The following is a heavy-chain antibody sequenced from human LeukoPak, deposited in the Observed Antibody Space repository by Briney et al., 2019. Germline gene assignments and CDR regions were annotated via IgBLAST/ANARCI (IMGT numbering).Heavy chain of an antibody. CDR1: GFTVSSNY. D-gene: IGHD6-13*01. Sequence: GGSLRLSCAASGFTVSSNYMSWVRPAPGKGLEWVSVIYSGGSTYYADSVKGRFTISRDNSKNTLFLQMNSLRAEDTAVYYCAKRGSVGTLGHFDYWGQGTLVTVSS. J-gene: IGHJ4*02. CDR3: AKRGSVGTLGHFDY. CDR2: IYSGGST. V-gene: IGHV3-66*04.